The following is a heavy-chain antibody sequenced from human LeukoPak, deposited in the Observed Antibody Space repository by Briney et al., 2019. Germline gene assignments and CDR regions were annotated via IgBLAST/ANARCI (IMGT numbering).Heavy chain of an antibody. J-gene: IGHJ6*03. CDR1: GGTFSSYA. D-gene: IGHD3-22*01. CDR2: IIPIFGTA. CDR3: ARHYYDSSGYYPPPWYYMDV. Sequence: ASVTVSFKASGGTFSSYAISWVRQAPGQGLEWMGGIIPIFGTANYAQKFQGRVTITADESTSTAYMELSSLRSEDTAVYYCARHYYDSSGYYPPPWYYMDVWGKGTTVTISS. V-gene: IGHV1-69*13.